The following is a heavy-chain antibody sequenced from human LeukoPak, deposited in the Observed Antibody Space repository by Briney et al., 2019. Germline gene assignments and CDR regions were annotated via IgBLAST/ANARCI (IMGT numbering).Heavy chain of an antibody. D-gene: IGHD6-19*01. Sequence: GGSLRLSCAASGFTFDDYGMSWVRHAPGKGLEWVSGINWNGGSTDYADSVKGRFTISRDNTKNSLYLQMNSLRAEDTALYYCARDVSSGWYSDYWGQGTLVTVSS. V-gene: IGHV3-20*04. CDR3: ARDVSSGWYSDY. J-gene: IGHJ4*02. CDR1: GFTFDDYG. CDR2: INWNGGST.